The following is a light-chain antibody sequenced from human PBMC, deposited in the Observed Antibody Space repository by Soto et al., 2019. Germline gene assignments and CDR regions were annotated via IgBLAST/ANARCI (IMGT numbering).Light chain of an antibody. CDR1: SGHSSYA. V-gene: IGLV4-69*01. J-gene: IGLJ2*01. CDR3: QTWGTGSHVV. Sequence: QSVLTQSPSASASLGASVKLTCTLRSGHSSYAIAWHQQQPEKGPRYLMKLDSDGSHSKGDAIPDRFSGSSSGAERYLTIASLQSEDEADYYCQTWGTGSHVVFGGGTKLTVL. CDR2: LDSDGSH.